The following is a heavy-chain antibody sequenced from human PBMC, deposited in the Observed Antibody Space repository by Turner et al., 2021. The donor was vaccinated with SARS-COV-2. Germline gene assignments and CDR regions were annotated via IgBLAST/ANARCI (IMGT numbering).Heavy chain of an antibody. D-gene: IGHD5-12*01. Sequence: QVQLVQSGAEVKKPGASVKVSCKASGSTFAGYYIPWVRQAPGQGLKWMGWINPNSGGTNNAQRFQGRVTMTGDTSISTAYMELSTLRSDDTAVYYCARSVSWLQSLTVDYWGQGTLVTVSS. V-gene: IGHV1-2*02. CDR2: INPNSGGT. CDR1: GSTFAGYY. CDR3: ARSVSWLQSLTVDY. J-gene: IGHJ4*02.